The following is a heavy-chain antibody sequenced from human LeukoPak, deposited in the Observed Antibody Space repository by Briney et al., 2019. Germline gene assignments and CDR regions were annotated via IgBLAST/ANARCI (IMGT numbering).Heavy chain of an antibody. V-gene: IGHV4-34*01. CDR3: ARGLSSSSPTAFDI. D-gene: IGHD6-6*01. CDR2: INHSGST. CDR1: GGSFSGYY. Sequence: PSETLSLTCAVYGGSFSGYYWSWIRQPPGKGLEWIGEINHSGSTNYNPSLKSRVTTLVDTSKNQFSLKLSSVTAADTAVYYCARGLSSSSPTAFDIWGQGTMVTVSS. J-gene: IGHJ3*02.